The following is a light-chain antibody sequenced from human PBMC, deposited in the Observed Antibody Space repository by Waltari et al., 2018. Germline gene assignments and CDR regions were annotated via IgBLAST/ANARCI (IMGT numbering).Light chain of an antibody. CDR1: SSDVGGYNS. Sequence: QSALTQPASVSGSPGQSITISCTGTSSDVGGYNSVSWYQQPPGKAPKLMIYDVSNRPSGVSNRISGSKSGNTASLTISGLQAEDEADYYCGSYASSSTFLFGGGTKLTVL. J-gene: IGLJ2*01. CDR2: DVS. V-gene: IGLV2-23*02. CDR3: GSYASSSTFL.